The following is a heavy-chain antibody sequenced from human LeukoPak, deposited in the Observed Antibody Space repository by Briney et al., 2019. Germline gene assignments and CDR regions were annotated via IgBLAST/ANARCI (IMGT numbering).Heavy chain of an antibody. J-gene: IGHJ3*02. V-gene: IGHV3-74*01. Sequence: GGSLRLSCTASGFSFSGHWMHWARQLPGKGLVWVSRISPTGSTTSYADSVKGRFTVSRDNAKNTLCLQVNSLRAEDMAVYYCARVYSSSSGKNVFDIWGQGTMVIVSS. CDR3: ARVYSSSSGKNVFDI. CDR1: GFSFSGHW. D-gene: IGHD6-6*01. CDR2: ISPTGSTT.